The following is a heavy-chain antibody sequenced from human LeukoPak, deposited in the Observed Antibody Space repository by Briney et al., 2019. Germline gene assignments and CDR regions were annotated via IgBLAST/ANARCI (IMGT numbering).Heavy chain of an antibody. D-gene: IGHD2-15*01. J-gene: IGHJ4*02. CDR2: IYSGGST. CDR1: GFTLSSNY. V-gene: IGHV3-53*01. Sequence: GGALRLSCVASGFTLSSNYRSGVRQALAGGVEGVSVIYSGGSTYYADSVKGRFTISRDNSKNMLYLQMNSLRAEDTAVYYCASSYCSGGSCYYWGQGTLVTVSS. CDR3: ASSYCSGGSCYY.